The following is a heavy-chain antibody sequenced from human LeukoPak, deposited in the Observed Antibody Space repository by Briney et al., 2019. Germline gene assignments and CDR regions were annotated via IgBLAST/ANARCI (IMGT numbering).Heavy chain of an antibody. CDR1: GFTFSSYS. CDR2: IKNDGAVK. V-gene: IGHV3-7*01. D-gene: IGHD6-13*01. J-gene: IGHJ4*02. Sequence: GGSLRLSCAASGFTFSSYSMNWVRQAPGKGLEWVANIKNDGAVKNYVDSVRGRFTISRDNAKNSLYLQMNSLRAEDTAVYYCAKDSYSKGDFWGQGVLVTVSS. CDR3: AKDSYSKGDF.